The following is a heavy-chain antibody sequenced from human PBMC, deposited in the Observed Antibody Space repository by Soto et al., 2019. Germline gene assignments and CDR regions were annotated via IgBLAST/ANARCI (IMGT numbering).Heavy chain of an antibody. J-gene: IGHJ6*02. CDR2: ITPILGIA. CDR3: ATSGCDRGDCYPPDYYYGVDV. V-gene: IGHV1-69*02. D-gene: IGHD2-21*02. Sequence: QVQLVQSGAEVKKPGSAVKVSCKVAGGTFSSHTINWIRQAPGQVLEWMGRITPILGIANSAQKFQGRVTITADKATSTAYMELNSLRSEDTAVYYWATSGCDRGDCYPPDYYYGVDVWGQGTTVTVSS. CDR1: GGTFSSHT.